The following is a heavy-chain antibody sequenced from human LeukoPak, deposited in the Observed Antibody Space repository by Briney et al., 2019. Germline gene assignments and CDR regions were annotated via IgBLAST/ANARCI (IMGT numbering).Heavy chain of an antibody. Sequence: ASVKVSCKASGYTFTSYGISWVRQAPGQGLEWMGGIIPIFGTANYAQKFQGRVTITADESTSTAYMELSSLRSEDTAVYYCARAMVRGVITPYFDYWGQGTLVTVSS. J-gene: IGHJ4*02. V-gene: IGHV1-69*13. CDR1: GYTFTSYG. D-gene: IGHD3-10*01. CDR2: IIPIFGTA. CDR3: ARAMVRGVITPYFDY.